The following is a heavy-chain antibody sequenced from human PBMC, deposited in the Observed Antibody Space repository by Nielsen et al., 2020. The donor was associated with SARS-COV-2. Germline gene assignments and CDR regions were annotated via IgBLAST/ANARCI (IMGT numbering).Heavy chain of an antibody. CDR3: ARVSNSGWIFDY. Sequence: SETLSLTCSVSGGSISNYYWSWIRQPPGKGLEWIGYIYYTGSINYNPSLKSRVTISVDKSKNQFSLKLSSVTAADTAVYYCARVSNSGWIFDYWGQGIRITASS. V-gene: IGHV4-59*01. J-gene: IGHJ4*02. D-gene: IGHD6-19*01. CDR2: IYYTGSI. CDR1: GGSISNYY.